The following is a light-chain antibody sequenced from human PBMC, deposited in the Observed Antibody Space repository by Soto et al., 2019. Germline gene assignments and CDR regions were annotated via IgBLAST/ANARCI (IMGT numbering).Light chain of an antibody. CDR2: EVS. CDR1: SSDVGGYNY. Sequence: QSVLTQPASVSGSPGQSITISCTGTSSDVGGYNYVSWYQQHPGKAPKLMIYEVSNRPSGVSNRFSGSKSGNTDSLTISGLQAEDEADYYCSSYTTSSTHWVFGGGTKLTVL. CDR3: SSYTTSSTHWV. V-gene: IGLV2-14*01. J-gene: IGLJ3*02.